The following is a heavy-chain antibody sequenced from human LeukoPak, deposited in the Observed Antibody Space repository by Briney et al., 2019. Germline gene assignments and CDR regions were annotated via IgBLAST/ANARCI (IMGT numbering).Heavy chain of an antibody. V-gene: IGHV3-21*01. J-gene: IGHJ5*02. CDR2: ISSSSSYI. CDR3: AREEMVRGVKGNWFDP. Sequence: PGGSLRLSCAASGFTFSSYSMNWVRQAPGKGLEWVSSISSSSSYIYYADSVKGRFTISRDNAKNSLYLQMNSLRAEDTAVYYCAREEMVRGVKGNWFDPWGQGTLVTVSS. D-gene: IGHD3-10*01. CDR1: GFTFSSYS.